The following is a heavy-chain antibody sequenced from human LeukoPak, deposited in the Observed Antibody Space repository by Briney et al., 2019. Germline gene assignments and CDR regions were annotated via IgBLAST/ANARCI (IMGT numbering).Heavy chain of an antibody. J-gene: IGHJ4*02. Sequence: GGSLRLSCAASGFTFISYSMNWVRQPPVKGLEWVSHITASGTAMFYADSVKGRFTISRDNAKNSLYLQVNSLRDEDTAVYYCASSGSYRFDYWGQGTLVTVSS. CDR1: GFTFISYS. CDR2: ITASGTAM. D-gene: IGHD1-26*01. CDR3: ASSGSYRFDY. V-gene: IGHV3-48*02.